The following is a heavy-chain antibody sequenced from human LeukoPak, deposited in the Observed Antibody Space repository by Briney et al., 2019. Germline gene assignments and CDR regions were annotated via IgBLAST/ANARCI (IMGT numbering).Heavy chain of an antibody. CDR3: ARVIAAAGLGWFDP. D-gene: IGHD6-13*01. V-gene: IGHV4-59*01. Sequence: SETLSLTCTVSGGSISSYYWSWIWQPPGKGLEWIGYIYYSGSTNYNPSLKSRVTISVDTSKNQFSLKPSPVTAADTAVYYCARVIAAAGLGWFDPWGQGTLVTVSS. CDR1: GGSISSYY. J-gene: IGHJ5*02. CDR2: IYYSGST.